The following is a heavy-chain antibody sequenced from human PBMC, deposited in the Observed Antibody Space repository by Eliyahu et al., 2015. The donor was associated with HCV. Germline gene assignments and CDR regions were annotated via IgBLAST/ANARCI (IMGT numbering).Heavy chain of an antibody. CDR3: ARHLLARVGDTGLDQ. D-gene: IGHD1-26*01. V-gene: IGHV3-53*02. CDR2: LYRGGRT. Sequence: EVQLVQTGGGLIQPGGSLXLXCVASGFTVXKNDMXWVRQAPGRGLEWVALLYRGGRTNYADSARGRFTISRDNSKNTLYLQMNSLRVDDTAIYYCARHLLARVGDTGLDQWGQGTLVTVSS. J-gene: IGHJ4*02. CDR1: GFTVXKND.